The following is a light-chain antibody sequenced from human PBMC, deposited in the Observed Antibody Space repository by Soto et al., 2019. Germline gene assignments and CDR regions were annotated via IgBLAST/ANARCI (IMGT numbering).Light chain of an antibody. Sequence: QSVLTQPPSASGTPGQRVTISCSGSSSNIGSNTVNWYQQLPGTAPKLLIYSNNQRPSGVPDRFSDSKSGTSASLAISGLQSVDDGDYYCAAWDDSLNGVVFGGGTQLTVL. J-gene: IGLJ2*01. CDR1: SSNIGSNT. CDR3: AAWDDSLNGVV. V-gene: IGLV1-44*01. CDR2: SNN.